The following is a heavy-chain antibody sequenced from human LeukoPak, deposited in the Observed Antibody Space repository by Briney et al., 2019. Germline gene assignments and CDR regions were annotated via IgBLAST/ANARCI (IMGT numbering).Heavy chain of an antibody. D-gene: IGHD1-26*01. CDR3: ALYSGSYER. Sequence: PSETLSLTCTVSGGSISSSSYYWGWIRQPPGKGLEWIGSIYYSGSTYYNPSLKSRVTISVDTSKDQFSLKLSSVTAADTAVYYCALYSGSYERWGQGTLVTVSS. J-gene: IGHJ4*02. CDR2: IYYSGST. CDR1: GGSISSSSYY. V-gene: IGHV4-39*01.